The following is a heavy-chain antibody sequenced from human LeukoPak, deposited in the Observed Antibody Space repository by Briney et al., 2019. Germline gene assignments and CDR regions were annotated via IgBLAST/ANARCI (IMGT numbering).Heavy chain of an antibody. Sequence: SVKVSRKASGGTFSSYAISWVRQAPGQGLEWMGGIIPIFGTANYAQKFQGRVTITADESTSTAYMELSRLRSDDTAVYYCARGPTLRFLEWLIDYWGQGTLVTVSS. CDR3: ARGPTLRFLEWLIDY. CDR1: GGTFSSYA. J-gene: IGHJ4*02. V-gene: IGHV1-69*01. D-gene: IGHD3-3*01. CDR2: IIPIFGTA.